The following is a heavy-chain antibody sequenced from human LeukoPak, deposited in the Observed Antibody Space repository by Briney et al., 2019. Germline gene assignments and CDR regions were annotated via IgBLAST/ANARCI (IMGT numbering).Heavy chain of an antibody. Sequence: GGSLRLSCAASGFTFSSYWMPWVRQAPGKGLVWVSRINSDGSSTSYADSVKGRFTISRDNAKNTLYLQMNSLRAEDTAVYYCAGGKWLSFAFDIWGQGTMVTVSS. V-gene: IGHV3-74*01. CDR3: AGGKWLSFAFDI. D-gene: IGHD3-22*01. J-gene: IGHJ3*02. CDR2: INSDGSST. CDR1: GFTFSSYW.